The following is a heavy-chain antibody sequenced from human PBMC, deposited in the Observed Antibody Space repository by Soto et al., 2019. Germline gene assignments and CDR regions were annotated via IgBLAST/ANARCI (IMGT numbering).Heavy chain of an antibody. Sequence: EVQLVESGGGLVKPGGSLRLSCAASGFTFSSYSMNWVRQAPGKWLEWVSSISSSSSYIYYADSVKGRVTISRDNAKNSLYLQMNSLRAEDTAVYYCARTAGSSSWYGLDYWGQGTLVTVSS. CDR3: ARTAGSSSWYGLDY. V-gene: IGHV3-21*01. CDR1: GFTFSSYS. CDR2: ISSSSSYI. J-gene: IGHJ4*02. D-gene: IGHD6-13*01.